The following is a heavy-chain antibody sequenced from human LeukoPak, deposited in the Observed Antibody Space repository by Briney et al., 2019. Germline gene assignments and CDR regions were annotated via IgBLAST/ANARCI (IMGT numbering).Heavy chain of an antibody. J-gene: IGHJ4*02. Sequence: GGSLRLSCAASGFTFSSYSMNWVRQAPGKGLEWVSSISSSSSYIYYADSVNGRFTISRDNAKNSLYLQMNSLRAEDTAVYYCASTQYYYDSSGYHHPGYWGQGTLVTVSS. CDR3: ASTQYYYDSSGYHHPGY. V-gene: IGHV3-21*01. CDR2: ISSSSSYI. CDR1: GFTFSSYS. D-gene: IGHD3-22*01.